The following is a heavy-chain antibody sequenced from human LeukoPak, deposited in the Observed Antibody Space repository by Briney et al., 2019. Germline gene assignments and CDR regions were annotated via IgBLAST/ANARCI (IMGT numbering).Heavy chain of an antibody. CDR3: ARSYYDFFYGMDV. J-gene: IGHJ6*02. CDR1: GGSISSYY. V-gene: IGHV4-59*01. CDR2: IYYSGST. Sequence: PSETLSLTCTVSGGSISSYYWSWIRQPPGKGLEWIGYIYYSGSTNYTPSLKSRVTISVDTSKNQFSLKLSSVTAADTAVYYCARSYYDFFYGMDVWGQGTTVTVSS. D-gene: IGHD3-3*01.